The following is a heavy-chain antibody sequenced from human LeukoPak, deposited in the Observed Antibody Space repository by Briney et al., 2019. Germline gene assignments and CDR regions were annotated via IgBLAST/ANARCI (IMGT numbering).Heavy chain of an antibody. Sequence: GGSLRLSCAASGFTFSSYAMSWVRQAPGKGLEWVSAISGSGGSTYYADSVKGRFTISRDNSKNTLYLQMNSLRAEDTAVYYCAKTVDSWSGYYLYYFDYWGQGTLVTVSS. CDR1: GFTFSSYA. J-gene: IGHJ4*02. CDR3: AKTVDSWSGYYLYYFDY. V-gene: IGHV3-23*01. CDR2: ISGSGGST. D-gene: IGHD3-3*01.